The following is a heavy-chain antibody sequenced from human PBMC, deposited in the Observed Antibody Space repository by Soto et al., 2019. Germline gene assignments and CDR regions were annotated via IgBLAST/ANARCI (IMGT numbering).Heavy chain of an antibody. V-gene: IGHV3-23*01. CDR3: TRDASRDSSARGWFDP. CDR2: ISGSGRNT. Sequence: LRLSCATSGFTFSSNGMSWVRQAPGKGLDWVSGISGSGRNTYYADSVKGRFTISRDNSKNTLFLQMNSLRAEDTAVYYCTRDASRDSSARGWFDPWGPGTLVTVSS. CDR1: GFTFSSNG. D-gene: IGHD6-13*01. J-gene: IGHJ5*02.